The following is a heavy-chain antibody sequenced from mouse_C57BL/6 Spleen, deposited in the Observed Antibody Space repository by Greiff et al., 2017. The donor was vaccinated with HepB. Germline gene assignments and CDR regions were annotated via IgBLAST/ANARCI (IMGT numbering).Heavy chain of an antibody. CDR3: APDYYGSSDDGFAY. J-gene: IGHJ3*01. Sequence: EVQRVESGPELVKPGASVKMSCKASGYTFTDYNMHWVKQSHGKSLEWIGYINPNNGGTSYNQKFKGKATLTVNKSSSTAYMELRSLTSEDSAVYYCAPDYYGSSDDGFAYWGQGTLVTVSA. V-gene: IGHV1-22*01. D-gene: IGHD1-1*01. CDR2: INPNNGGT. CDR1: GYTFTDYN.